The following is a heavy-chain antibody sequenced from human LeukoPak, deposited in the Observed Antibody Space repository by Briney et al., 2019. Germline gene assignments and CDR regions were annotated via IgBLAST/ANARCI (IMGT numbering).Heavy chain of an antibody. D-gene: IGHD5-18*01. CDR3: AKDRSYGQHYMDV. CDR1: GFTFSSYG. V-gene: IGHV3-48*01. CDR2: ISSSGSTI. Sequence: GGSLRLSCAASGFTFSSYGMSWVRQAPGKGLEWVSYISSSGSTIYYADSVKGRFTISRDNSKNTLYLQMNSLRAEDTAVYYCAKDRSYGQHYMDVWGKGTTVTISS. J-gene: IGHJ6*03.